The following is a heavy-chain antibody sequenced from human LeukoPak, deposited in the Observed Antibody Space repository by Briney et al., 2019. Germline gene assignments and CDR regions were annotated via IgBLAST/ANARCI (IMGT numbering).Heavy chain of an antibody. J-gene: IGHJ5*02. Sequence: GGSLRLSCAASGFTFSSYEMNWVRQAPGKGLEWVSYISSSGSTIYYADSVKGRFTISRDNAKNSLYLQMNSLRAEDTAVYYCARESLAGWFDPWGQGTLVTVSS. CDR1: GFTFSSYE. CDR3: ARESLAGWFDP. V-gene: IGHV3-48*03. CDR2: ISSSGSTI. D-gene: IGHD3-16*01.